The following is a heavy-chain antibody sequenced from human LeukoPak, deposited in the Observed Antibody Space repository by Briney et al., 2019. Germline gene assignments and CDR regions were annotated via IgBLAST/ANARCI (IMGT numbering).Heavy chain of an antibody. Sequence: GGSLRLSCAASGFTFSSYAMSWVRQAPGKGLEWVSLISDSGGSTYYADSVKGRFTISRDKSKNTLYLQMNSLRAEDTAVYYCAKPVSGSYSVSSFGFDYWGQGTPVTVSS. J-gene: IGHJ4*02. V-gene: IGHV3-23*01. CDR2: ISDSGGST. CDR3: AKPVSGSYSVSSFGFDY. D-gene: IGHD3-10*01. CDR1: GFTFSSYA.